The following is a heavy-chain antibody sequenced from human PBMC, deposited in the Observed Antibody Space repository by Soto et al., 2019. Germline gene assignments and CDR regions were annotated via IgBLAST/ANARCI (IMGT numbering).Heavy chain of an antibody. Sequence: QVHLQQWGTGLLKPSETLSLTCGVYVGSLRGSYWSWIRQPPGKALEWLGKVTHSGSTTFNPSLNSRVSVSVDTSDNQFSLKLTSVTAADTAVYYCARGHIPVYGPVPDYFDSWGQGTMVTVSS. CDR3: ARGHIPVYGPVPDYFDS. CDR2: VTHSGST. J-gene: IGHJ4*02. CDR1: VGSLRGSY. D-gene: IGHD2-21*01. V-gene: IGHV4-34*02.